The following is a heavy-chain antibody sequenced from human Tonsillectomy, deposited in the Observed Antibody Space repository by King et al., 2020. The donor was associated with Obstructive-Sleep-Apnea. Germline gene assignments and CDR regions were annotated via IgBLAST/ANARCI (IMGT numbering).Heavy chain of an antibody. D-gene: IGHD1-14*01. J-gene: IGHJ3*02. CDR3: AGGYTRGAFDI. CDR2: IYYSGST. CDR1: GGSISSYY. V-gene: IGHV4-59*08. Sequence: QLQESGPGLVKPSETLSLTCTVSGGSISSYYWSWIRQPPGKGLEWFGYIYYSGSTNYNPSLKSRVTISVDTSKNQFSLKLSSVTAADTAVYYCAGGYTRGAFDIWGQGTMVTVSS.